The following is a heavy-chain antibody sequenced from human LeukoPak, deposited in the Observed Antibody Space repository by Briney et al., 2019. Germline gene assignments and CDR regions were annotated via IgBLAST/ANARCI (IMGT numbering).Heavy chain of an antibody. V-gene: IGHV3-9*01. D-gene: IGHD4-17*01. CDR2: ISWNSGSI. CDR3: AKDGDYEYWYFDL. CDR1: GFTFDDYA. J-gene: IGHJ2*01. Sequence: GRSLRLSCAASGFTFDDYAMHWVRQAPGKGLEWVSGISWNSGSIGYADSVKGRFTISRDNAKNSLYLQMNSLRAEDTALYYCAKDGDYEYWYFDLWGRGTLVTVSS.